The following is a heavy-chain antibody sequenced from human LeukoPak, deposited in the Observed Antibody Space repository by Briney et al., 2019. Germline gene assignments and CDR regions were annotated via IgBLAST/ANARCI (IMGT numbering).Heavy chain of an antibody. CDR3: AKIPGTSPYYFDY. Sequence: TFXXXAMSWVRQXPGKGLEWVSAISGSGGSTYYADSVKGRFTISRDNSKNTLYMQMNSLRAEDTAVYYCAKIPGTSPYYFDYWGQGTLVTVSS. CDR1: TFXXXA. V-gene: IGHV3-23*01. CDR2: ISGSGGST. J-gene: IGHJ4*02. D-gene: IGHD2-2*01.